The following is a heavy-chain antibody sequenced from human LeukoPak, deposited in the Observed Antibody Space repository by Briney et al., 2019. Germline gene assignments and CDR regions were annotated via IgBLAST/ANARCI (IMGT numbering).Heavy chain of an antibody. CDR2: ISYDGSNK. Sequence: GGSLRLSCAASGFSFSSHAVHWVRQAPGKGLEWVAVISYDGSNKYYADSVKGRFTISRDNSKNTLYLQMNSLRAEDTAVYYCARDVVGSSNNGMDVWGQGTTVTVSS. J-gene: IGHJ6*02. D-gene: IGHD6-13*01. V-gene: IGHV3-30-3*01. CDR1: GFSFSSHA. CDR3: ARDVVGSSNNGMDV.